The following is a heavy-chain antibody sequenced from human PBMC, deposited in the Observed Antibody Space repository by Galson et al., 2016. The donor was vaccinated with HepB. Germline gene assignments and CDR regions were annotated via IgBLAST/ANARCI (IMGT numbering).Heavy chain of an antibody. CDR1: GFSFDEYG. D-gene: IGHD2-15*01. Sequence: SLRLSCATSGFSFDEYGMQWVRQAPGKGLEWVAGLSGDGSDKYYAESVKGRFTVSRDKSKNTLNLQMNSLRGDDTGVYYCAKDGPYCSGGSCYYFDSWGPGTLVTVSS. J-gene: IGHJ4*02. CDR3: AKDGPYCSGGSCYYFDS. CDR2: LSGDGSDK. V-gene: IGHV3-30*18.